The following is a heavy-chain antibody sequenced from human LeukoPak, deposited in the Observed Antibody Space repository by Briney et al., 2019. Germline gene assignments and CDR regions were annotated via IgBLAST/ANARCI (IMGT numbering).Heavy chain of an antibody. Sequence: SETLSLTCTVSGDSITSYFWSWIRQPPGKGLEWIGYIYYNERSNYNPSLRGRVTISIDTSKNQFSLKLNSVAAADSAVYYCARSPQHFDRLLDGDSHYFFDSWGQGTLVTVSS. CDR3: ARSPQHFDRLLDGDSHYFFDS. J-gene: IGHJ4*02. CDR2: IYYNERS. V-gene: IGHV4-59*12. D-gene: IGHD3-9*01. CDR1: GDSITSYF.